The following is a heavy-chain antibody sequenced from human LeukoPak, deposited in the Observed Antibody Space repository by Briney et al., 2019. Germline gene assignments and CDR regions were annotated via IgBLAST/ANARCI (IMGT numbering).Heavy chain of an antibody. CDR1: GGSISSGSYY. CDR2: IYTSGCT. V-gene: IGHV4-61*02. CDR3: ARDPLGWFDP. J-gene: IGHJ5*02. Sequence: SETLSLTCTVSGGSISSGSYYWSWIRQPAGKGLEWTGRIYTSGCTNYNPSLKSRVTISVDTSKNQFSLKLSSVTAADTAVYYCARDPLGWFDPWGQGTLVTVSS.